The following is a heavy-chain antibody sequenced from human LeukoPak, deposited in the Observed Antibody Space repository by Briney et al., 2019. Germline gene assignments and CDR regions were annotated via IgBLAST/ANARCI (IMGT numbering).Heavy chain of an antibody. D-gene: IGHD2-21*02. CDR3: ARNCGGDCYEGHYYYGMDV. CDR2: IYYSGST. J-gene: IGHJ6*02. CDR1: GGSISSGGHY. Sequence: SETLSLTCIVSGGSISSGGHYWGWIRQPPGKGLEWIGSIYYSGSTYYNPSLNSRVTIFIDMSKNQFSLQLNSVTPEDTAVYYCARNCGGDCYEGHYYYGMDVWGQGTTVTVSS. V-gene: IGHV4-39*01.